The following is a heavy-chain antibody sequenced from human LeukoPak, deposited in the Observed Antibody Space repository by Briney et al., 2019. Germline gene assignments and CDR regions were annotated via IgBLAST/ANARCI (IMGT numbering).Heavy chain of an antibody. V-gene: IGHV2-5*01. CDR3: AHRRGYYFDY. CDR1: GFSLSTSGVG. D-gene: IGHD5-12*01. Sequence: SGPTLVNPTQTLTLTCTFSGFSLSTSGVGVGLIRQPPGKALEWPALLYWNDDKRYSPSLNSRLTITKDTSKNQVVFIMTNMDPVDTATYYCAHRRGYYFDYWGQGTLVTVSS. CDR2: LYWNDDK. J-gene: IGHJ4*02.